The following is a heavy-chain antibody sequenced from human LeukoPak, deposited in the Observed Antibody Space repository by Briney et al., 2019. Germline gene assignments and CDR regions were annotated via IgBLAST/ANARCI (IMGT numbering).Heavy chain of an antibody. Sequence: PGGSLRLSCAASGFTFSSYSMNWVRQAPGKGLEWVSSISSSSSYIYYADSVKGRFTISRDISKNTLYLQMNSLRAEDTAVYYCAREDGSGSYPGYYYGMDVWGQGTTVTVSS. D-gene: IGHD3-10*01. CDR3: AREDGSGSYPGYYYGMDV. J-gene: IGHJ6*02. V-gene: IGHV3-21*04. CDR1: GFTFSSYS. CDR2: ISSSSSYI.